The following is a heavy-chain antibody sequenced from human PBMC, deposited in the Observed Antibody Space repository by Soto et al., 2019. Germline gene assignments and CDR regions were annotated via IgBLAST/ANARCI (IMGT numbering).Heavy chain of an antibody. V-gene: IGHV4-4*02. D-gene: IGHD2-2*01. Sequence: SETLSLTCAVSGGSISSSNWWSWVRQPPGKGLEWIGEIYHSGSTNYSPSLKSRVTISVDKSKNQFSLKLSSVTAADTAVYYCARVTAMIPFFDYWGQGTLVTVSS. CDR3: ARVTAMIPFFDY. CDR2: IYHSGST. CDR1: GGSISSSNW. J-gene: IGHJ4*02.